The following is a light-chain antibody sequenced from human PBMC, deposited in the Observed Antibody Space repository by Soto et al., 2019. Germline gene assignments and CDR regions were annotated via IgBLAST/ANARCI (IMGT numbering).Light chain of an antibody. CDR1: XSSIGSNS. Sequence: QSVLTQPPSASGTPGQRVTISCSGSXSSIGSNSVNWYQQLPRTAPKVLIYTNNQRPSGVPDRFSGSKSGTSASLAISGLQSEDEADYYCAAWDGSLNVYVFGTGTKVTVL. CDR3: AAWDGSLNVYV. CDR2: TNN. J-gene: IGLJ1*01. V-gene: IGLV1-44*01.